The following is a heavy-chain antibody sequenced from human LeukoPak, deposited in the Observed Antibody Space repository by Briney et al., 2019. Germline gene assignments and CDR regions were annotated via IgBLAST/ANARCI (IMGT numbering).Heavy chain of an antibody. CDR2: IYSGGST. D-gene: IGHD3-10*01. CDR1: GFTFGTYS. V-gene: IGHV3-66*01. CDR3: ARDRGPMDV. J-gene: IGHJ6*02. Sequence: GGSLRLSCAASGFTFGTYSMNWVRQAPGKGLEWVSVIYSGGSTYYADSVKGRFTISRDNSKNTLYLQMNSLRAEDTAVYYCARDRGPMDVWGQGTTVTVSS.